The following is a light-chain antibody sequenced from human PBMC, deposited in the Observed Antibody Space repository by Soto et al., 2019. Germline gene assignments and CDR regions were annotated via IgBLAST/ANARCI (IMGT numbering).Light chain of an antibody. V-gene: IGKV3-11*01. Sequence: ESVLTQSPDTLSLSPGQRATLSCRASQSVGSSLAWYQQKVGQAPRLLIYDASNRVTGTPARFRGSGSGTDFTLPISSLEPEDSAVYYCQQYPNTLFSFGQGPKLEIK. J-gene: IGKJ2*03. CDR1: QSVGSS. CDR2: DAS. CDR3: QQYPNTLFS.